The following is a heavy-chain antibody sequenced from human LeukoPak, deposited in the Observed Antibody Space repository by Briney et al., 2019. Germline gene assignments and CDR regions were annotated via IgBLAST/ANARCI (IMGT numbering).Heavy chain of an antibody. Sequence: GGSLRLSCAASGFTFSDYAIHWVRQPPGKGLEWVTLISYDGYDKSYADSVRGRFTISRDNSRNTLYLQMDSLRSEDTAVYYCARDFFPVVDSTWYEIGYWGQGTLVTVSS. CDR3: ARDFFPVVDSTWYEIGY. CDR1: GFTFSDYA. V-gene: IGHV3-30-3*01. D-gene: IGHD2-21*01. CDR2: ISYDGYDK. J-gene: IGHJ4*02.